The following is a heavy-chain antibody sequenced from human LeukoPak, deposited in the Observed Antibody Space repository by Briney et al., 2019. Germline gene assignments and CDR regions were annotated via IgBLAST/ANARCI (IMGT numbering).Heavy chain of an antibody. CDR3: AKDRPANYYDSSGYPDPSDAFGI. J-gene: IGHJ3*02. Sequence: GGSLRLSCAASGFTFSSYAMSWVRQAPGKGLEWVSAISGSGGSTYYADSVKGRFTISRDNSKNTLYLQMNSLRAEDTAVYYCAKDRPANYYDSSGYPDPSDAFGIWGQGTMVTVSS. V-gene: IGHV3-23*01. CDR2: ISGSGGST. CDR1: GFTFSSYA. D-gene: IGHD3-22*01.